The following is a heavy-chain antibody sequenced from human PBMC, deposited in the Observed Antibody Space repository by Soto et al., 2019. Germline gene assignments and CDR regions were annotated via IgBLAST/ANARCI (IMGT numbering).Heavy chain of an antibody. CDR3: AREGGERYFDCSVDYYYGMDV. D-gene: IGHD3-9*01. J-gene: IGHJ6*02. CDR2: IIPIFGTP. V-gene: IGHV1-69*13. CDR1: GGSFNNYA. Sequence: SVKVSCKASGGSFNNYAISWVRQAPGQGLEWMGGIIPIFGTPKYAQKFQGRVTITADDSTSTAYMEVSSLRSEDTAMYYCAREGGERYFDCSVDYYYGMDVWGQGTTV.